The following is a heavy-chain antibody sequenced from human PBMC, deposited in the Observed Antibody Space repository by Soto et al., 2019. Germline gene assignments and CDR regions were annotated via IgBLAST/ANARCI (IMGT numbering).Heavy chain of an antibody. CDR1: GFSFRSYG. CDR2: IWYDGSKK. CDR3: AREHGYCSGGSCPSELDF. D-gene: IGHD2-15*01. Sequence: PGGSLRLCCAASGFSFRSYGMHWVRQHPVKGLEWVATIWYDGSKKYYGESVKGRFSVSRDNSKSTLDLQMNSLRVEDTGVYYCAREHGYCSGGSCPSELDFWGQGALVIVSS. J-gene: IGHJ4*02. V-gene: IGHV3-33*01.